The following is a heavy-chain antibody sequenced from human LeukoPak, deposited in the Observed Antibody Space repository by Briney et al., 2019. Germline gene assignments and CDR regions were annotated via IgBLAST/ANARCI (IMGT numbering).Heavy chain of an antibody. D-gene: IGHD6-19*01. CDR3: ARDRGGYSSGWSDY. Sequence: GRSLRPAWAASGFTFDDYAMRWVRQAPRKGLEWVSGISWNSGSIGYADSVKGRFTISRDNAKNSLYLQMNSLRAEDTAVYYCARDRGGYSSGWSDYWGQGTLVTVSS. CDR1: GFTFDDYA. J-gene: IGHJ4*02. V-gene: IGHV3-9*01. CDR2: ISWNSGSI.